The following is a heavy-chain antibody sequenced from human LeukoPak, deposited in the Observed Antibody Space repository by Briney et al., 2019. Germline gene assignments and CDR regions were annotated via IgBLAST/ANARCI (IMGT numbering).Heavy chain of an antibody. CDR2: ISPNSGGT. V-gene: IGHV1-2*02. D-gene: IGHD1-1*01. Sequence: ASGKLSCKAARYTFTSYYMHWVRQAPGHGLGWMGWISPNSGGTNYAQKFQSRVTMTRDTSISTAYMELSRLRSDDTAVYYCAREDWNGGYWGQGTLVTVSS. J-gene: IGHJ4*02. CDR3: AREDWNGGY. CDR1: RYTFTSYY.